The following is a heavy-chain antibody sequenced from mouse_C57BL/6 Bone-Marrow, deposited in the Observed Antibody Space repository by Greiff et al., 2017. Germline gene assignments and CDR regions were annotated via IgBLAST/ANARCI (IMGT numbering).Heavy chain of an antibody. D-gene: IGHD2-2*01. CDR1: GYTFTSYW. Sequence: VQLQQPGTELVKPGASVKLSCKASGYTFTSYWMHWVKQRPGQGLEWIGNINPSNGGTNYNEKFKSKATMTVDKSSSTAYMRLSSLTSEDSAVYCSAVSGGYGFAYWGQGTRVTVSA. V-gene: IGHV1-53*01. J-gene: IGHJ3*01. CDR3: AVSGGYGFAY. CDR2: INPSNGGT.